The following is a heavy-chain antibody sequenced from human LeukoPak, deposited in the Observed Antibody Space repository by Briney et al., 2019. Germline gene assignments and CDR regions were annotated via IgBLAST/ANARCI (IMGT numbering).Heavy chain of an antibody. CDR1: GYTFTSYY. Sequence: ASVKVSCKASGYTFTSYYMHWVRQAPGQGLEWMGIINPSGGSTSYAQKFQGRVTITADESTSTAYMELSSLRSEDTAVYYCARVRSLDIYSGYDRYYFDYWGQGTLVTVSS. CDR3: ARVRSLDIYSGYDRYYFDY. J-gene: IGHJ4*02. CDR2: INPSGGST. D-gene: IGHD5-12*01. V-gene: IGHV1-46*01.